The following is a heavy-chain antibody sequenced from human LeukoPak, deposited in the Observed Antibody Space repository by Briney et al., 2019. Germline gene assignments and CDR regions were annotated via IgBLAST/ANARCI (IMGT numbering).Heavy chain of an antibody. Sequence: SQTLSLTCAISGDSVSTNSAAWNWIRQSPSRGLEWLGRTYYKSKWSNDYAVSVKSRITINPDTSKNQFSLQLNSVAPEDTAVYYCARGFLSVSGFDSWGQGTLVTVSS. J-gene: IGHJ4*02. CDR3: ARGFLSVSGFDS. V-gene: IGHV6-1*01. CDR2: TYYKSKWSN. CDR1: GDSVSTNSAA.